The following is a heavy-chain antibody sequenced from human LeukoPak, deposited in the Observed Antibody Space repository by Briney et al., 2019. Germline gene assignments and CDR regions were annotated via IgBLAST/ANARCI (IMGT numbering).Heavy chain of an antibody. CDR2: IIPIFGTA. J-gene: IGHJ5*02. CDR1: GXTXXXYA. CDR3: AIASSGYYSS. Sequence: VXXXXXXXGXTXXXYAISWVRQAPXQXLEWMGGIIPIFGTANYGQKFQGRVTMTRDTSTSTVYMELSSPRSEDTAVYYCAIASSGYYSSWGQGTLVTVSS. D-gene: IGHD3-22*01. V-gene: IGHV1-69*05.